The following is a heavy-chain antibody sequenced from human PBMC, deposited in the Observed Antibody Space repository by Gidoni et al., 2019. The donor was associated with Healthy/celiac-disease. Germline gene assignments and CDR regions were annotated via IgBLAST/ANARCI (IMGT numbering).Heavy chain of an antibody. CDR2: ISYDGSNK. CDR1: GFTFSSYA. D-gene: IGHD2-15*01. V-gene: IGHV3-30-3*01. Sequence: QVQLVESGGGVVQPGRSLRLSCAASGFTFSSYAMHWVRQAPGKGLEWVAVISYDGSNKYYADSVKGRFTISRDNSKNTLYLQMNSLRAEDTAVYYCARDGASSFEVYCSGGSCYSGGEDWFDPWGQGTLVTVSS. CDR3: ARDGASSFEVYCSGGSCYSGGEDWFDP. J-gene: IGHJ5*02.